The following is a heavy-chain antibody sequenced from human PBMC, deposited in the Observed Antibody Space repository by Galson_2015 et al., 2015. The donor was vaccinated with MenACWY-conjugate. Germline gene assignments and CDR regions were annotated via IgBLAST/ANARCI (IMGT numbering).Heavy chain of an antibody. CDR1: GFSRSTSGVG. Sequence: PALENPTQPLTLPCTFSGFSRSTSGVGVAWIRQPPGKALEWVALIYWDDDKVYSPSLKSRLTITKDTSKNQVVLTMTNVDPVDTSTYYCAHRLPSNYLGFYYWGPGTLVTVSS. J-gene: IGHJ4*02. CDR3: AHRLPSNYLGFYY. CDR2: IYWDDDK. D-gene: IGHD3-10*01. V-gene: IGHV2-5*02.